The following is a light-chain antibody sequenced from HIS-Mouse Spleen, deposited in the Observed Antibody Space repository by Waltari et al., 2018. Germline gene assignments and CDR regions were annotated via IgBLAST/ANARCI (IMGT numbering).Light chain of an antibody. CDR1: SSDVGRYNL. J-gene: IGLJ3*02. V-gene: IGLV2-23*01. CDR2: EGS. CDR3: CSYAGSSRV. Sequence: QSALTQPASASGSPGQSITISCTGTSSDVGRYNLVSWYQQHPGKAPKLMIYEGSKRPSGVSNRFSGSKSGNTASLTISGLQAEDEADYYCCSYAGSSRVFGGGTKLTVL.